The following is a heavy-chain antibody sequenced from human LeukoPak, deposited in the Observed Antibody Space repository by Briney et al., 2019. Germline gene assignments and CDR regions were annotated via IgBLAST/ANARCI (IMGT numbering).Heavy chain of an antibody. CDR1: GFTFSSYW. CDR2: IKQDGSEK. Sequence: GGSLRLSCAASGFTFSSYWMSWVCQAPGKGLEWVANIKQDGSEKYYVDSVKGRFTISRDNAKNSLYLQMNSLRAEDTAVYYCARDPGDGYNYVDYWGQGTLVTVSS. CDR3: ARDPGDGYNYVDY. J-gene: IGHJ4*02. V-gene: IGHV3-7*01. D-gene: IGHD5-24*01.